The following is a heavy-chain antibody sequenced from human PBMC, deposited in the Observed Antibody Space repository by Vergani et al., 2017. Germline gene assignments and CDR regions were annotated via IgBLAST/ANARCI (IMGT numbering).Heavy chain of an antibody. D-gene: IGHD1-14*01. CDR3: ARGRRRYYYMDV. CDR2: IYTSGST. CDR1: GGSISSGSYY. Sequence: QVQLQESGPGLVKPSQTLSLTCTVSGGSISSGSYYWSWIRQPAGKGLEWIGRIYTSGSTNYNPSLKSRVTISVDTSKNQFSLKLSSVTAADTAVYYCARGRRRYYYMDVWGKGTTVTVSS. V-gene: IGHV4-61*02. J-gene: IGHJ6*03.